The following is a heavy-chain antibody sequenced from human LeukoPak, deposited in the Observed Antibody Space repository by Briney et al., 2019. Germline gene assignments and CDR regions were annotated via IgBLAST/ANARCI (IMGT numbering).Heavy chain of an antibody. CDR1: GGSVSSGSYY. CDR3: ARGGWRIQLWNDAFDF. Sequence: PSETLSLTCTVSGGSVSSGSYYWSWIRQPPGKGLEWVGCISDSGSTNYNPSLKSRVTISVDTSKNQFSLKLTSVTAADTAVYYCARGGWRIQLWNDAFDFWGQGTLVTVSS. V-gene: IGHV4-61*01. J-gene: IGHJ3*01. D-gene: IGHD5-18*01. CDR2: ISDSGST.